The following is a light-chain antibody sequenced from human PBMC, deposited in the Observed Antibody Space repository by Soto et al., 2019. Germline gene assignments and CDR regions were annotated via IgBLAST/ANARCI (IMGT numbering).Light chain of an antibody. Sequence: EIVMTQSPSTLSVSPGERATLSCRASQRVSRNLAWYQQKPGQAPRLLIYGASTRATDIPARFSGSGSGTEFTLTISSLQPDDFATYYCQDYNSWTFGQGTKVDI. J-gene: IGKJ1*01. CDR1: QRVSRN. V-gene: IGKV3-15*01. CDR2: GAS. CDR3: QDYNSWT.